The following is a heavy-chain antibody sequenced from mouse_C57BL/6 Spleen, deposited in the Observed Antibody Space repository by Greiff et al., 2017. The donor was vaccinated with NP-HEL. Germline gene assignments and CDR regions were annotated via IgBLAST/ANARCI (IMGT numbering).Heavy chain of an antibody. CDR2: INPSSGYT. CDR1: GYTFTSYT. V-gene: IGHV1-4*01. J-gene: IGHJ1*03. Sequence: QVQLQQSGAELARPGASVKMSCKASGYTFTSYTMHWVKQRPGQGLEWIGYINPSSGYTKYNQKFKDKATLTAYKSSSTAYMQLSSLTSEDSAVYYCARGGYDFPWYFDVWGTGTTVTVSS. D-gene: IGHD2-3*01. CDR3: ARGGYDFPWYFDV.